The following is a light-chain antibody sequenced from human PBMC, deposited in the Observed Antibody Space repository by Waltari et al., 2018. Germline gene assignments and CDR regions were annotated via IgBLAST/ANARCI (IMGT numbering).Light chain of an antibody. J-gene: IGKJ4*01. CDR1: QSISGY. V-gene: IGKV1-39*01. CDR3: QQSYRTPPLT. CDR2: ATS. Sequence: DIQMTQSPSSLSASVGDRVTITCRASQSISGYLNWYQQKPGKAPKVLIYATSSLQSGVPSRFSGSGSGTDFTLTISSLQPEDFETYYCQQSYRTPPLTFGGGTKVEIK.